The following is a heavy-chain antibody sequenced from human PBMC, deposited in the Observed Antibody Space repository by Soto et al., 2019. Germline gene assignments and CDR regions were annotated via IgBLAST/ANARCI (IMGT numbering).Heavy chain of an antibody. J-gene: IGHJ5*02. D-gene: IGHD3-3*01. V-gene: IGHV1-8*02. Sequence: ASVKVSCKASGYTFTGYYMHWVRQAPGQGLEWMGWINPNSGNTGYAQKFQGRVTMTRNTSISTAYMELSSLGSEDTAVYYCARGRNAITIFGVVIFQGWFDPWGQGTLVTVSS. CDR3: ARGRNAITIFGVVIFQGWFDP. CDR2: INPNSGNT. CDR1: GYTFTGYY.